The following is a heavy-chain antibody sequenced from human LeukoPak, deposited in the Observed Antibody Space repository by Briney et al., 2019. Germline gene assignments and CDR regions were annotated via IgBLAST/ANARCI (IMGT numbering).Heavy chain of an antibody. Sequence: ASVKVSCTASGYTFTSYAMHWVRQAPGQRLEWMGWINAGNGNTKCSQKFQGRVTITRDTSASTAYMELSSLRSEDTAVYYCARDPEGELEPYFDYWGQGTLVTVSS. CDR1: GYTFTSYA. CDR2: INAGNGNT. CDR3: ARDPEGELEPYFDY. D-gene: IGHD1-1*01. V-gene: IGHV1-3*01. J-gene: IGHJ4*02.